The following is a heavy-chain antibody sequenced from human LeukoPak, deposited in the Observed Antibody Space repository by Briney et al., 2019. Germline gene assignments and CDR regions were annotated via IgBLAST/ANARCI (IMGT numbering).Heavy chain of an antibody. J-gene: IGHJ5*02. CDR2: IHYSGNT. CDR1: GDSVRTSNYY. D-gene: IGHD6-13*01. CDR3: ARSSHRGSSWYMAGYSWFDP. Sequence: SETLSLTCTVPGDSVRTSNYYWSWIRQPPGKGLEWIGYIHYSGNTNYNTSLKSRVTISVDTSKSQFSLKLSSVTAADTAVYYCARSSHRGSSWYMAGYSWFDPWGQGTLVTVSS. V-gene: IGHV4-61*01.